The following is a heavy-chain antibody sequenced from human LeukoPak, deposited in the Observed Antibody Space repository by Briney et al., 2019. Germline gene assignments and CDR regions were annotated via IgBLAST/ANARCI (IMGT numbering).Heavy chain of an antibody. Sequence: SETLSLICAVYGGSFSGYYWSWIRQPPGKGLEWIGEINHSGSTNYNPSLKSRVTISVDTSKNQFSLKLSSVTAADTAVYYCARGRSSSWSLYYYYGMDVWGQGTTVTVSS. CDR3: ARGRSSSWSLYYYYGMDV. CDR1: GGSFSGYY. D-gene: IGHD6-13*01. J-gene: IGHJ6*02. V-gene: IGHV4-34*01. CDR2: INHSGST.